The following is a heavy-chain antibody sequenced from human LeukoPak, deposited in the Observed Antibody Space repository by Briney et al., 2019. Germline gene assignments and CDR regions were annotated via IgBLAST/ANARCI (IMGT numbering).Heavy chain of an antibody. V-gene: IGHV1-2*02. CDR3: ARGLPDSSSLDY. CDR1: GYTFTGYY. J-gene: IGHJ4*02. CDR2: INPNSGGT. Sequence: ASVTVSCKASGYTFTGYYMHWVRQAPGQGLEWMGWINPNSGGTNYAQKFQGRVTMTRDTSISTAYMELSRLRSDDTAVYYCARGLPDSSSLDYWGQGTLVTVSS. D-gene: IGHD6-6*01.